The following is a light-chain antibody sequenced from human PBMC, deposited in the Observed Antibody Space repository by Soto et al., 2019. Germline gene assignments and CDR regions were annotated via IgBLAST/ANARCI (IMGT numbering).Light chain of an antibody. Sequence: DIQMTQSPSTLSASVGDRVTITCRASQSVSGWLAWYRQKPGKAPELLIYSASTLETGVPSRLSGRGSGTEFTLTVSSLQPDDFATYYCQQYESYPLTFGGGTKIDI. J-gene: IGKJ4*01. CDR2: SAS. V-gene: IGKV1-5*03. CDR3: QQYESYPLT. CDR1: QSVSGW.